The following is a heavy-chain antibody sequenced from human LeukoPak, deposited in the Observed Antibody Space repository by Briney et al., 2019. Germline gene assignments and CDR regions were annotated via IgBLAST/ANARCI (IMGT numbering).Heavy chain of an antibody. CDR2: IYYSGST. Sequence: SETLSLTCTVSGDSISSYYWSWIRQPPGKGLEWIGYIYYSGSTNYNPSLKSRVTISVDTSKNQVSLEVSSVTAADTAVYYCARESRGYFDLWGRGTLVTVSS. J-gene: IGHJ2*01. V-gene: IGHV4-59*01. CDR3: ARESRGYFDL. CDR1: GDSISSYY.